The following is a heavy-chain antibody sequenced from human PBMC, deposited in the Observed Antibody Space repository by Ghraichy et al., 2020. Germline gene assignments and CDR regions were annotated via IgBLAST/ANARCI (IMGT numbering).Heavy chain of an antibody. CDR2: INPNSGGT. V-gene: IGHV1-2*06. J-gene: IGHJ4*02. CDR3: AREVGGSYTFHFDY. Sequence: SVKVSCKASGYTFTGYYIHWVRQAPGQGLEWMGRINPNSGGTNSAQRFQGRVTMTRDTSITTAYMELSRLRSDDTAVYYCAREVGGSYTFHFDYWGQGTLVTVSS. CDR1: GYTFTGYY. D-gene: IGHD1-26*01.